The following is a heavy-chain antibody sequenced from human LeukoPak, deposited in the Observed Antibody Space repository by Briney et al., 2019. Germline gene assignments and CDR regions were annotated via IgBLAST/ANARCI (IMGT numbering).Heavy chain of an antibody. V-gene: IGHV1-69*05. CDR3: ARGGSVEGYYDSSGYYP. J-gene: IGHJ5*02. CDR2: IIPIFGTA. CDR1: GGTFSSYV. Sequence: SVKVSCKASGGTFSSYVISWVRQAPGQGLEWMGGIIPIFGTANYAQKFQGRVTITTDESTSTAYMELSSLRSEDTAVYYRARGGSVEGYYDSSGYYPWGQGTLVTVSS. D-gene: IGHD3-22*01.